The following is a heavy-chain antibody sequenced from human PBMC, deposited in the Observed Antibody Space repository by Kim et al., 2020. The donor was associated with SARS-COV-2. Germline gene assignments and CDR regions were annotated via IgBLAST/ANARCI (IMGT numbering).Heavy chain of an antibody. D-gene: IGHD3-10*01. CDR1: GYTFTSYG. CDR2: ISAYNGNT. J-gene: IGHJ4*02. CDR3: ARASILDYYGSGSYYSFDY. V-gene: IGHV1-18*01. Sequence: ASVKVSCKASGYTFTSYGISWVRQAPGQGLEWMGWISAYNGNTNYAQKLQGRVTMTTDTSTSKAYMELRSLRSDDTAVYYCARASILDYYGSGSYYSFDYWGQGTLVTVSS.